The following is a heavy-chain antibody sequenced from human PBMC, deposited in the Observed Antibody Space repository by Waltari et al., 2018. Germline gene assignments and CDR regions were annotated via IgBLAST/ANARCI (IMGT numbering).Heavy chain of an antibody. CDR1: GFTFSSYS. J-gene: IGHJ5*02. D-gene: IGHD2-15*01. Sequence: EVQLVESGGDLVQPGGALRLSCANSGFTFSSYSLNWVRQAPGKGPEGLSFIGHDGSVIFYAYSVQCRFTISRDIARDSLYLQMNSLRAEDTGVYYCTRDVGYCSGGACYRWFDPWGQGTLVTVSS. CDR2: IGHDGSVI. CDR3: TRDVGYCSGGACYRWFDP. V-gene: IGHV3-48*01.